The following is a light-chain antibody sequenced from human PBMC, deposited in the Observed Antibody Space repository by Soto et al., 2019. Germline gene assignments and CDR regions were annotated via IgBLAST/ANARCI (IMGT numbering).Light chain of an antibody. Sequence: IQMTQSPSSLSASVGDRLTMTCLASQSISRYLNWYQQKPGKAPKLXXYAASSLQSGVPSRFSGSGSETDGTLTISSLKKEDFATYSCQQSYSTTWTFGQGTKVDNK. CDR2: AAS. CDR1: QSISRY. V-gene: IGKV1-39*01. J-gene: IGKJ1*01. CDR3: QQSYSTTWT.